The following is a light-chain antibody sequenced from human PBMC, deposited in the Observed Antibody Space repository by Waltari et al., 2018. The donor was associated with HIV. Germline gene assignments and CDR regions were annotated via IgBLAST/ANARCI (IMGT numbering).Light chain of an antibody. J-gene: IGLJ3*02. V-gene: IGLV2-11*01. CDR3: CSYAGTYTYVL. CDR1: SSDVGGYDS. CDR2: ELI. Sequence: SALTQARSVSGSPGRSVTISCTGTSSDVGGYDSDSCYLQHPVKVPNLIIYELIKRPSGVPDRFYGSKSGNTGSLNLSGLQTDDEADSFCCSYAGTYTYVLYGGGTKLTVL.